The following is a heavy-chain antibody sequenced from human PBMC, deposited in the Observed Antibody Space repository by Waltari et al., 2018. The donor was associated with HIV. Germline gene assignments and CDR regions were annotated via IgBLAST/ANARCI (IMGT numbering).Heavy chain of an antibody. D-gene: IGHD2-8*01. CDR2: INPRSGDT. CDR3: ARWAGTTNGLDS. V-gene: IGHV1-2*04. Sequence: QVHLVQSGAEVKKPGASVKVSCTASGYSFLDHYIHWVRRAPGQGLEWVGWINPRSGDTKSAQKFQGWVTLTRDTSVNTAYMEVNRLRSADTAVYYCARWAGTTNGLDSWGRGTLITVFS. J-gene: IGHJ4*02. CDR1: GYSFLDHY.